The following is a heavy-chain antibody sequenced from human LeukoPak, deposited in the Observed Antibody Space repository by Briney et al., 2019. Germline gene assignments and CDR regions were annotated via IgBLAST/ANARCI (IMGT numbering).Heavy chain of an antibody. CDR2: INPNSGGT. V-gene: IGHV1-2*02. CDR3: ARDKAGIAVAGNWFDP. J-gene: IGHJ5*02. Sequence: GASVKVSCKASGYTFTGYYMHWVRQAPGQGLEWMGWINPNSGGTNYAQKFQGRVTMTRDTSISTAYMELSRLRSDDTAVYYCARDKAGIAVAGNWFDPWGQGTLVTVSS. D-gene: IGHD6-19*01. CDR1: GYTFTGYY.